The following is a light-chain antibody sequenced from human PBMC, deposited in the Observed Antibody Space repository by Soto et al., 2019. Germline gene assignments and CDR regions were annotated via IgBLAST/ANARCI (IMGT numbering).Light chain of an antibody. CDR2: GAS. Sequence: EIVMTQSPATLSVSAGERATLSCRASQSVSSNLAWYQQKPGQAHRLLIYGASTRATGIPARFSGSGSGTEFTLTISSLQSEDFAVYYCQQYNNWPPTFGGGTKVEIK. V-gene: IGKV3-15*01. J-gene: IGKJ4*01. CDR1: QSVSSN. CDR3: QQYNNWPPT.